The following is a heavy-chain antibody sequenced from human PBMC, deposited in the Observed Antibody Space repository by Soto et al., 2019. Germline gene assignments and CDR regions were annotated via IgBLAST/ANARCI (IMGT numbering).Heavy chain of an antibody. CDR2: IYYSGST. J-gene: IGHJ4*02. V-gene: IGHV4-31*03. CDR1: GGSISSGGYY. CDR3: ARGTWNSSGYYYVDY. Sequence: PSETLSLTCTVSGGSISSGGYYWSWIRQHPGKGLEWIGYIYYSGSTYYNPSLKSRVTISVDTSKNQFSLKLSSVTAADTAVYYCARGTWNSSGYYYVDYWGQGTLVTVSS. D-gene: IGHD3-22*01.